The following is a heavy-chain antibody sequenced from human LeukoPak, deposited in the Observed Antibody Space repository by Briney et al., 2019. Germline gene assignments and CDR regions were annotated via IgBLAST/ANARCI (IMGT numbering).Heavy chain of an antibody. CDR3: VKGRAYSYAFRGMDV. J-gene: IGHJ6*02. V-gene: IGHV3-9*01. D-gene: IGHD3-16*01. Sequence: PGGSLRLSCVASGFSFDDYAMHWVRQVPGKGLEWVSGISWNSGSKAYVDSVKGRLSISRDNAKRTLYLQMNSLRVEDTALYYCVKGRAYSYAFRGMDVWGQGTTVTVSS. CDR2: ISWNSGSK. CDR1: GFSFDDYA.